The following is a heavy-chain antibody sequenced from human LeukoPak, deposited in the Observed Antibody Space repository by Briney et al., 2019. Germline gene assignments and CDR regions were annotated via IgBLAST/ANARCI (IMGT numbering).Heavy chain of an antibody. CDR2: VYYRGST. CDR1: GFTVSNYW. Sequence: GSLRLSCAASGFTVSNYWMIWIRQPPGKGLESIGYVYYRGSTNYNPSLKSRVTISVDTSKNQFSLKLSSLTAADTAVYYCARTIGGDWFDPWGQGTLVTVSS. V-gene: IGHV4-59*08. CDR3: ARTIGGDWFDP. D-gene: IGHD3-10*01. J-gene: IGHJ5*02.